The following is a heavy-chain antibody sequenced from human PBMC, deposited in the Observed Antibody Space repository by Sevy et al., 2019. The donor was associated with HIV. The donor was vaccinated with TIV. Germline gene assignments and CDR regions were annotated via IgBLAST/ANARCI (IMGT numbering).Heavy chain of an antibody. J-gene: IGHJ4*02. Sequence: SETLSLTCGXXXXXXXXXXWXWXXXXPGKXXEWXGEXXXXGXTNYNPALKSRVTISVDTSKNQFSLKLXPVTAADTAVXXXXRESXGQXVXXXXWGQGTLVTVSS. CDR3: XRESXGQXVXXXX. CDR2: XXXXGXT. V-gene: IGHV4-34*01. CDR1: XXXXXXXX.